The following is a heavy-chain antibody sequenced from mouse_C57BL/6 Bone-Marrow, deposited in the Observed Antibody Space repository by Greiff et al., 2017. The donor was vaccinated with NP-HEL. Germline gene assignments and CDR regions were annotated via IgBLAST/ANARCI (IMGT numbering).Heavy chain of an antibody. CDR1: GYTFTSSG. CDR2: IYPRSGNT. V-gene: IGHV1-81*01. Sequence: QVQLQQSGAELARPGASVKLSCKASGYTFTSSGISWVKQRTGQGLAWIGEIYPRSGNTYYNEKFKGKATLTADKSSSTAYMELLSLTSEDSAVYLCARVRRTWLLPWYFDVWGTGTTVTVAS. J-gene: IGHJ1*03. D-gene: IGHD2-3*01. CDR3: ARVRRTWLLPWYFDV.